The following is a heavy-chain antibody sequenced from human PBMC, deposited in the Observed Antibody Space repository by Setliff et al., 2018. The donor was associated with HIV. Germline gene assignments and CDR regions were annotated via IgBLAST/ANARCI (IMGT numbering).Heavy chain of an antibody. D-gene: IGHD2-8*02. CDR1: GYTFTGYY. CDR3: AREADYSDTGGQYRY. V-gene: IGHV1-2*06. Sequence: GASVKVSCKGSGYTFTGYYVHWVRLAPGQGLEWMGRINPNVGGTTYAQKFQGRVTMTRDTSISTAYMELSRLTSDDTALYYCAREADYSDTGGQYRYWGQGTLVTVSS. CDR2: INPNVGGT. J-gene: IGHJ4*02.